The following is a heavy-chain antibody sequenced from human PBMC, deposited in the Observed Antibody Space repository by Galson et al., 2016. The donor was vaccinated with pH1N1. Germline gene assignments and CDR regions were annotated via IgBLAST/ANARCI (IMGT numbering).Heavy chain of an antibody. CDR1: GFTFSSYA. CDR3: AKDVLGRVPAAYFDY. D-gene: IGHD2-2*01. J-gene: IGHJ4*02. CDR2: IICSGGIT. Sequence: SLRLSCAASGFTFSSYAMRWVRQAPGKGLEWVSAIICSGGITYYADSAKGRFTISRDNSKNTLYLQMNSLRAEDTAVYYCAKDVLGRVPAAYFDYWGQGTLVTVSS. V-gene: IGHV3-23*01.